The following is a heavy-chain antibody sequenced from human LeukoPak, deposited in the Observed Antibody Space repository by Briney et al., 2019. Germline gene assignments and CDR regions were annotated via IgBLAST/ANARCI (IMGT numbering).Heavy chain of an antibody. CDR3: ARTDGYCSGGSCYSSVYYYYYYMDV. CDR2: ISAYNGNT. J-gene: IGHJ6*03. Sequence: GAPVKVSCKASGYTFTSYGISWVRQAPGQGLEWMGWISAYNGNTNYAQKLQGRVTVTTDTSTSTAYMELRSLRSDDTAVYYCARTDGYCSGGSCYSSVYYYYYYMDVWGKGTTVTVSS. D-gene: IGHD2-15*01. CDR1: GYTFTSYG. V-gene: IGHV1-18*01.